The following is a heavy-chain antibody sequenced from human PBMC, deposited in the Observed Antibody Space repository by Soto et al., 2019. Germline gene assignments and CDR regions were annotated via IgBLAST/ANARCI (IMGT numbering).Heavy chain of an antibody. Sequence: QITLKESGPTLVKPTQTLTLTCTFSGFSLTSRPVGVGWVRQPPGKALEWLAFIYWDDDKRYSPSLSSTLTVTKDASKNQVGLTLTNMDPVDTATYYCAHRRNYDGSWNEGVFDYWGQGILVTVSS. V-gene: IGHV2-5*02. CDR1: GFSLTSRPVG. D-gene: IGHD3-16*01. CDR3: AHRRNYDGSWNEGVFDY. J-gene: IGHJ4*02. CDR2: IYWDDDK.